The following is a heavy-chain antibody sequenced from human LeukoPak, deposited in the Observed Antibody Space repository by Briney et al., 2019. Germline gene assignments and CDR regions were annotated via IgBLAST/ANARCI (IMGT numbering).Heavy chain of an antibody. Sequence: PSETLSLTCIVSGNSITNHYWSLIRRPPGKGLEWIGYIYYSGSINYNPSLKSRVTISVDTSRNQFSMKLNSVTAADTAVYYCAGEGGFSNQGGVFDYWAREPWSLSPQ. CDR2: IYYSGSI. CDR1: GNSITNHY. D-gene: IGHD3-16*01. CDR3: AGEGGFSNQGGVFDY. V-gene: IGHV4-59*11. J-gene: IGHJ4*02.